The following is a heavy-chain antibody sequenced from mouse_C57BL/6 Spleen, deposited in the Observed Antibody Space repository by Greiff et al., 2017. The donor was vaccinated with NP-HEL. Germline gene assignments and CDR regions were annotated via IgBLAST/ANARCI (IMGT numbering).Heavy chain of an antibody. D-gene: IGHD1-1*01. CDR2: INPSNGGT. CDR1: GYTFTSYW. CDR3: ARSQYGSSYDYYAMDY. Sequence: QVQLQQPGTELVKPGASGYTFTSYWMHWVKQRPGQGLEWIGNINPSNGGTNYNEKFKSKATLTVDKSSSTAYMQLSSLTSEDSAVYYCARSQYGSSYDYYAMDYWGQGTSVTVSS. J-gene: IGHJ4*01. V-gene: IGHV1-53*01.